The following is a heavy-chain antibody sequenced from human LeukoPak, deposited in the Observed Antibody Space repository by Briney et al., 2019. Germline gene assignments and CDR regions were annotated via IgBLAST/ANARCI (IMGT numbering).Heavy chain of an antibody. J-gene: IGHJ4*02. CDR2: THYSGDT. D-gene: IGHD2-15*01. Sequence: SETLSLTCTVSGGSISTYSWSWVRQPPGKGLEWIGYTHYSGDTNYNPSLKSRVTISVDTSKNQFSLNLASVTAADTAVYYCARCCDGGRCYSRAYDYWGQGTLVTVSS. CDR1: GGSISTYS. CDR3: ARCCDGGRCYSRAYDY. V-gene: IGHV4-59*01.